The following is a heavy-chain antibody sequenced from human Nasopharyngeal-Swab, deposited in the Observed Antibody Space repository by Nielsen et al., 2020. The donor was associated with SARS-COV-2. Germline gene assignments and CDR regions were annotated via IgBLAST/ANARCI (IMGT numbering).Heavy chain of an antibody. CDR3: VRDESGAFDI. V-gene: IGHV3-7*01. CDR2: VKQDGGEK. D-gene: IGHD3-10*01. Sequence: GESLKISCAASGFTFTTYSMTWVRQAPGQGLEWVANVKQDGGEKFCLDSVKGRFTISRDNAKSSLYLQMTSLRAEDTAVYYCVRDESGAFDIWGQGTMVTVSS. J-gene: IGHJ3*02. CDR1: GFTFTTYS.